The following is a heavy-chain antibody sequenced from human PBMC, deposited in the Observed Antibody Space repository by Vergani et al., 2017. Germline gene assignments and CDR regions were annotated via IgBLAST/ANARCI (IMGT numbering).Heavy chain of an antibody. CDR2: IYYSGST. CDR3: ASRKGDYGGYFDY. J-gene: IGHJ4*02. V-gene: IGHV4-31*03. CDR1: GGSISSGGYY. D-gene: IGHD4-17*01. Sequence: QVQLQESGPGLVKPSQTLSLTCTVSGGSISSGGYYCSWIRQHPGKGLEWIGYIYYSGSTYYNPSLKSRVTISVDTSKNQFSLKLSSVTAADTAVYYCASRKGDYGGYFDYWGQGTLVTVSS.